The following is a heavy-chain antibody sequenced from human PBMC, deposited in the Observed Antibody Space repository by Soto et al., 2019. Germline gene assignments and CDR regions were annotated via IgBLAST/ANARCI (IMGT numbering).Heavy chain of an antibody. D-gene: IGHD3-22*01. V-gene: IGHV4-31*03. CDR3: ARVRVGIDSSGYYYPYQFDY. Sequence: SETLSLTCTVSCGSFSSGTYYWSWIRQHPGKGLEWIGSIYYSGITYYNPSLKSRITMSVDTSENHFSLKLSSVTAADTAVYYCARVRVGIDSSGYYYPYQFDYWGRGTLVTVS. J-gene: IGHJ4*02. CDR2: IYYSGIT. CDR1: CGSFSSGTYY.